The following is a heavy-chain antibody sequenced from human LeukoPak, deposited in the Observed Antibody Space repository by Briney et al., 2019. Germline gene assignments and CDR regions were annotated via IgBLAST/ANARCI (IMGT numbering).Heavy chain of an antibody. Sequence: SETLSLTCFFSGDSINDYYWSWIRQPPGQGLEWIGYTSYSGSTNYNPSLKSRVTISLDTSKNQFSLRLTSVTAADTAVYYCARASWSYGDDFDYWGQGTLVTVSS. J-gene: IGHJ4*02. CDR1: GDSINDYY. D-gene: IGHD4-17*01. CDR2: TSYSGST. CDR3: ARASWSYGDDFDY. V-gene: IGHV4-59*01.